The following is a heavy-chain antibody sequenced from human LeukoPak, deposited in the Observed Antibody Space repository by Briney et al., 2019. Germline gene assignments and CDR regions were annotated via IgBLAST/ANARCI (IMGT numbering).Heavy chain of an antibody. CDR1: GFAFSDFS. CDR3: ARDDNWGFDY. V-gene: IGHV3-21*05. Sequence: GGSLRLSCAASGFAFSDFSMNWVRQAPGKGLEWVANTRGSGSGMGSGNYYAVSVKDRFTISRDDAKNSLYLQMNSLRAEDTAFYYCARDDNWGFDYWGQGALVTVSS. CDR2: TRGSGSGMGSGN. J-gene: IGHJ4*02. D-gene: IGHD7-27*01.